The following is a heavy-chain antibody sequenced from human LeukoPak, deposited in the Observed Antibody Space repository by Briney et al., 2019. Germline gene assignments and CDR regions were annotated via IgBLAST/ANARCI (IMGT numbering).Heavy chain of an antibody. V-gene: IGHV3-13*01. CDR2: IGPRGDT. Sequence: GGSLRLSCAASGFTFSTYDMHWVRQATGKGLEWVSAIGPRGDTYYAGSVQGRFTISRGNAKNSLYLQMNSLGAGDTAVYYCARDACSGGRCYHDYWGQGVLVTVSS. D-gene: IGHD2-15*01. J-gene: IGHJ4*02. CDR1: GFTFSTYD. CDR3: ARDACSGGRCYHDY.